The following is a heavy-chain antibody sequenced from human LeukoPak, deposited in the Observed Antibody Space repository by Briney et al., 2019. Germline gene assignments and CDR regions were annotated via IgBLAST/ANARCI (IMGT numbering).Heavy chain of an antibody. J-gene: IGHJ4*02. D-gene: IGHD5-24*01. V-gene: IGHV4-34*01. CDR3: AHRDGYNVLRL. CDR2: INHSGST. Sequence: PSETLSLTCAVYGGSFSGYYWSWIRQPPGKGLEWIGEINHSGSTNYNPSLKSRVTISVDTSKNQFSLKLSSVTAADTAVYYCAHRDGYNVLRLWGQGTLVTVSS. CDR1: GGSFSGYY.